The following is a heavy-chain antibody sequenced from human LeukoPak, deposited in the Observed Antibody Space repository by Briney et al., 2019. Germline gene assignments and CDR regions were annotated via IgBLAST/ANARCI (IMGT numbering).Heavy chain of an antibody. V-gene: IGHV1-46*01. CDR1: GYTFTSYY. CDR3: ARVGSTRSFDY. CDR2: INPSGGST. J-gene: IGHJ4*02. D-gene: IGHD2-2*01. Sequence: ASVKVSCKASGYTFTSYYIHWARQAPGQGLEWMGIINPSGGSTSYAKKFQGRVTMTRDTPTSTVDMELSSLRSEDTAVYYCARVGSTRSFDYWGQGTLVTVSS.